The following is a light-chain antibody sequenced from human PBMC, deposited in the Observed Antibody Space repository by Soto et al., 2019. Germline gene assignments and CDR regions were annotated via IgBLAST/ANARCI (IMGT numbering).Light chain of an antibody. V-gene: IGLV2-14*01. CDR2: EVN. J-gene: IGLJ1*01. CDR1: SSDVSDYRY. Sequence: QSALTQPASVSGSPGQSITISCTATSSDVSDYRYVSWYQQHPGKVPKLIIYEVNNRPSGISNRFSGSKSGNTASLGISGLQAEDEADYYCTSYTGDTTYVFGTGTKLTVL. CDR3: TSYTGDTTYV.